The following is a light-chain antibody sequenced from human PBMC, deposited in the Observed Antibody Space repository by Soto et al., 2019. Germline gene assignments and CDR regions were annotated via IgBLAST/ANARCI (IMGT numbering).Light chain of an antibody. Sequence: DIQMTQSPSTLSASVGDRVTIACRASQSIDSWLAWYQQKPGKAPKFLIYDASDLESGFPSRFSGSGSGTEFTLTVSSLQPDDFATYYCQQYRGKPFTFGQGTKVEIK. V-gene: IGKV1-5*01. CDR3: QQYRGKPFT. CDR2: DAS. CDR1: QSIDSW. J-gene: IGKJ2*01.